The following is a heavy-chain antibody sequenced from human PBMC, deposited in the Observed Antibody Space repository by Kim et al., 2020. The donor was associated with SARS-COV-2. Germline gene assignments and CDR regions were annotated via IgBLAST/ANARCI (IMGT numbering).Heavy chain of an antibody. D-gene: IGHD2-15*01. V-gene: IGHV3-33*08. CDR2: IWYDGSNK. J-gene: IGHJ6*02. CDR1: GFTFSSYG. Sequence: GGSLRLSCAASGFTFSSYGMHWVRQAPGKGLEWVAVIWYDGSNKYYADSVKGRFTISRDNSKNTLYLQMNSLRAEDTAVYYCARDRGYCSGGSCEYYYYYYGMDVWGQGTTVTVSS. CDR3: ARDRGYCSGGSCEYYYYYYGMDV.